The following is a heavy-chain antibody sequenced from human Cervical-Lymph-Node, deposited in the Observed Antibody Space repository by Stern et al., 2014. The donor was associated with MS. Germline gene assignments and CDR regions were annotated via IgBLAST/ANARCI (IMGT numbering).Heavy chain of an antibody. CDR3: ARDYGSGSLSGGHYYYYGMDV. D-gene: IGHD3-10*01. CDR2: IIPIFGTA. V-gene: IGHV1-69*01. Sequence: QVQLVQSGAEVKKPGSSVKVSCKASGGTFSSYAISWVRQAPGHGLEWMGGIIPIFGTANYAQKFQGRVTIIADESTSTAYMELSSLRSEDTAVYYCARDYGSGSLSGGHYYYYGMDVWGQGTTVTVSS. CDR1: GGTFSSYA. J-gene: IGHJ6*02.